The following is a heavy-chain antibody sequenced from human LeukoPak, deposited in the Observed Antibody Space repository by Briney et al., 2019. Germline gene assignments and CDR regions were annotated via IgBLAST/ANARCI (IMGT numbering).Heavy chain of an antibody. CDR1: GGSISSSSYY. CDR3: ARDVSWRARGARYYFDY. Sequence: PSETLSLTCTVSGGSISSSSYYWGWIRQPPGKGLEWSGSIYYSGSTYDNPALKSLVTISVDTPKNQFSRRLSSVTAADPAVYYCARDVSWRARGARYYFDYWGQGTLVTVSS. D-gene: IGHD3-10*01. J-gene: IGHJ4*02. V-gene: IGHV4-39*07. CDR2: IYYSGST.